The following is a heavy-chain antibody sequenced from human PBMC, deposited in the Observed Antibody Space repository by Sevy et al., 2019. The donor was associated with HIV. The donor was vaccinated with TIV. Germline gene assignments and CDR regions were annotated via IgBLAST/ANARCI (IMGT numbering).Heavy chain of an antibody. CDR2: IYSSGNT. CDR3: LRESIGSIGDFDY. CDR1: GGSMTNYF. V-gene: IGHV4-4*08. D-gene: IGHD3-3*01. J-gene: IGHJ4*02. Sequence: SETLSLTCTVSGGSMTNYFWSWVRQAPGKRLEWIGYIYSSGNTNYNPSLKSRVAISKDMSNNQFSLKMNSVTAADTAVYYCLRESIGSIGDFDYWGEGTLVTVSS.